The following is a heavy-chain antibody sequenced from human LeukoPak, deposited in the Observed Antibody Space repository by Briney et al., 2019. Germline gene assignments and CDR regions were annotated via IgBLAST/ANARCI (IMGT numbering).Heavy chain of an antibody. V-gene: IGHV4-34*01. D-gene: IGHD3-3*01. CDR1: GGSFSGYY. Sequence: SETLSLTCAVYGGSFSGYYWSWIRQPPGKGLEWIGEINHSGSTNYNPSLKSRVTISVDTSKNQFSLKLSSVTAADTAVYYCARGQRGITIFGVARPTNWFDPWGQGTLVTVSS. J-gene: IGHJ5*02. CDR3: ARGQRGITIFGVARPTNWFDP. CDR2: INHSGST.